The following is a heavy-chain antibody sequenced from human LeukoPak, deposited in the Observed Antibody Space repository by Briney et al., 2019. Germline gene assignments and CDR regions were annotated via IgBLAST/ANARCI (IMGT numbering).Heavy chain of an antibody. Sequence: EASVEVSCKASGYTFTSYDINWVRQATGQGLEWMGWMNPNSGNTGYAQKFQGRVTITRNTSISTAYMELSSLRSEDTAVYYCARGSSGWYYYYYYMDVWGKGTTVTVSS. CDR1: GYTFTSYD. D-gene: IGHD6-19*01. CDR2: MNPNSGNT. J-gene: IGHJ6*03. V-gene: IGHV1-8*03. CDR3: ARGSSGWYYYYYYMDV.